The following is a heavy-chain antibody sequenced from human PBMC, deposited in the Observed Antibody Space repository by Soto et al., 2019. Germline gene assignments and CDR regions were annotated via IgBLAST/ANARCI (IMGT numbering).Heavy chain of an antibody. D-gene: IGHD5-18*01. J-gene: IGHJ6*02. CDR2: ISYDGSNK. CDR1: GFTFSSYG. V-gene: IGHV3-30*18. CDR3: AKDENTAMVAGPYYNGMDV. Sequence: GGSLRLSCAASGFTFSSYGMHWVRQAPGKGLEWVAVISYDGSNKYYADSVKGRFTISRDNSKNTLYLQMNSLRAEDTAVYYCAKDENTAMVAGPYYNGMDVWGQGTTVTVPS.